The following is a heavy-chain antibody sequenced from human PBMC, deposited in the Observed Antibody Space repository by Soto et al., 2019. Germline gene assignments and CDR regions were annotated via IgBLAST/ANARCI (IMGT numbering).Heavy chain of an antibody. Sequence: QVQLVQSGAEVRKPGSSVRVSCKASGGSFNRHTISWVRQAPGQVLEWMGGILPIFGTANHAQKFQGRVTIIADESTGAVYMELSSLRSDDTAIYYCARGWGYDSTDYYYAYWGHGTLVIVSS. CDR3: ARGWGYDSTDYYYAY. V-gene: IGHV1-69*01. CDR1: GGSFNRHT. J-gene: IGHJ4*01. D-gene: IGHD3-22*01. CDR2: ILPIFGTA.